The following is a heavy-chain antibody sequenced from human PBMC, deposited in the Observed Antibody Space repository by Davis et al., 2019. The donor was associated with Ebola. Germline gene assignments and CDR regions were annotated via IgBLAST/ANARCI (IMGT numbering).Heavy chain of an antibody. V-gene: IGHV3-48*02. CDR2: ISSSSSTI. Sequence: GESLKISCAASGFTFSSYSMNWVRQAPGKGLEWVSYISSSSSTIYYADSVKGRFTISRDNAKNSLYLQMNSLRDEDTAVYYCAKDSMGASVGWFDPWGQGTLVTVSS. CDR1: GFTFSSYS. J-gene: IGHJ5*02. CDR3: AKDSMGASVGWFDP. D-gene: IGHD1-26*01.